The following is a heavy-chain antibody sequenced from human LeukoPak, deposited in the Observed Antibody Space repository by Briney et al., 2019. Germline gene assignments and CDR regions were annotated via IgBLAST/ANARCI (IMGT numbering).Heavy chain of an antibody. D-gene: IGHD4-11*01. CDR2: ISGSGDST. CDR1: GFTFGSYA. Sequence: PGGSLRLSCAASGFTFGSYAMSWVRQAPGKGLEWVSAISGSGDSTYYADSVKGRFTISRDNSKNTLYLQMNSLRAEDTAVYYCARTYYSNYVHYFDYWGQGTLVTVSS. J-gene: IGHJ4*02. CDR3: ARTYYSNYVHYFDY. V-gene: IGHV3-23*01.